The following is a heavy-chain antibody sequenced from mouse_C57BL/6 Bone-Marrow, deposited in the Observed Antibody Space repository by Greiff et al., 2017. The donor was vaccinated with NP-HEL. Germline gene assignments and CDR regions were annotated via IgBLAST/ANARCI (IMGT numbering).Heavy chain of an antibody. CDR2: VDPEDGET. V-gene: IGHV14-2*01. CDR3: ARSSYYGTLDY. D-gene: IGHD2-10*01. Sequence: QLKQSGAELVKPGASVKLSCTASGFNIKDYYMHWVKQRTEQGLEWIGRVDPEDGETKYAPQFQGKATITADTSSNTAYLPLSSLTSDDTAVYYCARSSYYGTLDYWGQGTTLTVSS. J-gene: IGHJ2*01. CDR1: GFNIKDYY.